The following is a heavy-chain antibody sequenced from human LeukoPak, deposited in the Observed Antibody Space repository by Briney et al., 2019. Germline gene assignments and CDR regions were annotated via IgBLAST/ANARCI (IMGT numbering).Heavy chain of an antibody. CDR2: IYYSGST. J-gene: IGHJ3*02. CDR1: GGSISSYY. D-gene: IGHD3-10*01. V-gene: IGHV4-59*08. CDR3: ARLAMVRGVRDAFNI. Sequence: SETLSLTCTVSGGSISSYYWSWIRQPPGKGLEWIGYIYYSGSTNYNPSLKSRVTISVDTSKNQFSLKLSSVTAADTAVYYCARLAMVRGVRDAFNIWGQGTMVTVSS.